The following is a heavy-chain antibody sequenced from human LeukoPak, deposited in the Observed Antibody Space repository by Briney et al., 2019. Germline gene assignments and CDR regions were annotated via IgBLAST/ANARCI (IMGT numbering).Heavy chain of an antibody. CDR2: IRYDGSNK. CDR3: ARDSPYDILTGYWLSDAFDI. CDR1: GFTFSSYG. D-gene: IGHD3-9*01. V-gene: IGHV3-30*02. Sequence: PGGSLRLSCAASGFTFSSYGMHWVRQAPGKGLEWVAFIRYDGSNKYYADSVKGRFTISRDNSKNTLYLQMNSLRAEDTAVYYCARDSPYDILTGYWLSDAFDIWGQGTMVTVSS. J-gene: IGHJ3*02.